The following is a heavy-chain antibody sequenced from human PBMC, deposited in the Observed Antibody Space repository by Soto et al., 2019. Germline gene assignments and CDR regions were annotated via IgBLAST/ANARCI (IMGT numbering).Heavy chain of an antibody. V-gene: IGHV3-33*01. CDR2: ISYDGSNT. D-gene: IGHD1-1*01. J-gene: IGHJ4*02. CDR3: ARDLLGSTGHFDY. Sequence: ESGGGVVQPGRSLRLSCAASGFIFSSLGMHWVRQAPGKGLEWVAIISYDGSNTYYADSVKGRFTISRDNSRNTLYLQMNSLRAEDTAVYYCARDLLGSTGHFDYWGQGTLVTVSS. CDR1: GFIFSSLG.